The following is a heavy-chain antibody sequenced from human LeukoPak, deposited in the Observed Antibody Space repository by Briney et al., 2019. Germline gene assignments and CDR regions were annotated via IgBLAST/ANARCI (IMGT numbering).Heavy chain of an antibody. CDR3: VKDKEPWGSFYYGMDV. D-gene: IGHD3-16*01. CDR1: GFTFDEYG. J-gene: IGHJ6*02. CDR2: ISWDSGNV. Sequence: PGRSLRLSCEGSGFTFDEYGMNWVRQAPGKGLEWVSSISWDSGNVNYADFVKGRFTISRDNAKNSLYLEVNSLGVEDTALYYCVKDKEPWGSFYYGMDVWGQGTTVTVSS. V-gene: IGHV3-9*01.